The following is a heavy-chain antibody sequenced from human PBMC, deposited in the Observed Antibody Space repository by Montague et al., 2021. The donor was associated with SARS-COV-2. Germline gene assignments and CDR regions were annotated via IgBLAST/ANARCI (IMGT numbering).Heavy chain of an antibody. CDR2: IYDSGNV. J-gene: IGHJ6*02. CDR1: GDSISTDNW. V-gene: IGHV4/OR15-8*01. Sequence: TLSLTCVVSGDSISTDNWWTWVRLPPGRGLEWIAYIYDSGNVDYNPSLKSRVTILVDTSKNQFSLKLSSVTAADTAVYYCAAQTDYYYYSLDVWGQGTTATVS. CDR3: AAQTDYYYYSLDV.